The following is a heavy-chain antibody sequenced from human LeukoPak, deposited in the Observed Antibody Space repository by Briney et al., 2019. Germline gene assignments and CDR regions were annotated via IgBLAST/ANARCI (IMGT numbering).Heavy chain of an antibody. V-gene: IGHV1-18*01. CDR3: AREQKSGIDIVWVH. D-gene: IGHD2-15*01. Sequence: ASVTVSCKASGFTFTSYGITWVRQAPGQGLEWMGWIITYNGNTHYAQKLQGRVTLTTDTSTNTAYMELRGLRSDDTAVYYCAREQKSGIDIVWVHWGQGTQVSVSS. CDR1: GFTFTSYG. J-gene: IGHJ4*02. CDR2: IITYNGNT.